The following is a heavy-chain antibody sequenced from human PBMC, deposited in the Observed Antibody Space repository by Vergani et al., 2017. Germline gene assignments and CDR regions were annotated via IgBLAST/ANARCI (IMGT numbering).Heavy chain of an antibody. CDR3: ARRTTMVRGVLEIARYYFDY. V-gene: IGHV4-39*01. CDR1: GGSISSSSYY. J-gene: IGHJ4*02. D-gene: IGHD3-10*01. CDR2: IYYSGST. Sequence: QLQLQESGPGLVKHSETLSLTCTVSGGSISSSSYYWGWIRQPPGKGLEWIGSIYYSGSTYYNPSLKSRVTISVDTSKNQFSLKLSSVTAADTAVYYCARRTTMVRGVLEIARYYFDYCGQGTLVTVSS.